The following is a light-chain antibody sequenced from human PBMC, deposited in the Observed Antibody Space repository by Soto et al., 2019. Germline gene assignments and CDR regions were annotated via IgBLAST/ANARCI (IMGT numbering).Light chain of an antibody. Sequence: IQLTQSPSSLPASVGDRVTITCRASRAISSYLAWYQQKPGKAPELLIYGASTLKTGVPSRFSGSGSGTDFTLTISSLQSEDFGTDYCQQFDGYPLAFGGGTNVELK. V-gene: IGKV1-9*01. CDR3: QQFDGYPLA. J-gene: IGKJ4*01. CDR1: RAISSY. CDR2: GAS.